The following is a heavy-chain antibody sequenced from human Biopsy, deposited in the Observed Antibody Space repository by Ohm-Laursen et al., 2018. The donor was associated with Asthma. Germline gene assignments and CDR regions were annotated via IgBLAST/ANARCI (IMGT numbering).Heavy chain of an antibody. CDR1: GFTFDDYA. V-gene: IGHV3-9*01. J-gene: IGHJ4*02. Sequence: SLRLSCAASGFTFDDYAMHWVRQAPGKGLEWVSGISWNSGSIGYADSVKDRFTTSRDNAKNSLYLQMNSLRAEDTALYYCAKGEWELLEANFDYWGQGTLVTVSS. D-gene: IGHD1-26*01. CDR2: ISWNSGSI. CDR3: AKGEWELLEANFDY.